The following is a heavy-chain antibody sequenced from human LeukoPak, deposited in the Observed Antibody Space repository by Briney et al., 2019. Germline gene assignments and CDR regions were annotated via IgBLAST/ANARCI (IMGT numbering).Heavy chain of an antibody. CDR2: ISGSGGST. J-gene: IGHJ4*02. V-gene: IGHV3-23*01. D-gene: IGHD3-10*01. CDR3: AKDRAVRGVREVY. Sequence: QSGGSLRLSCAASGFIFNNAWMTWVRQAPGKGLEWVSAISGSGGSTYYADSVKGRFTISGDNSKNTLYLQMNSLRAEDTAVYYCAKDRAVRGVREVYWGQGTLVTVSS. CDR1: GFIFNNAW.